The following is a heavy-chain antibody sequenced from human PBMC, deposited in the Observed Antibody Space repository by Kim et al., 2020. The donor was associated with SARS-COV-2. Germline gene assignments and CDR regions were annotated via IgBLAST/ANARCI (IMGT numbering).Heavy chain of an antibody. CDR3: ARHLAGYSSSWPYYYYYGMDV. Sequence: ASVKVSCKASGYTFTSYDINWVRQATGQGLEWMGWMNPNSGNTGYAQKFQGRVTMTRNTSISTAYMELSSLRSEDTAVYYCARHLAGYSSSWPYYYYYGMDVWGQGTTVTVSS. V-gene: IGHV1-8*01. CDR1: GYTFTSYD. J-gene: IGHJ6*02. CDR2: MNPNSGNT. D-gene: IGHD6-13*01.